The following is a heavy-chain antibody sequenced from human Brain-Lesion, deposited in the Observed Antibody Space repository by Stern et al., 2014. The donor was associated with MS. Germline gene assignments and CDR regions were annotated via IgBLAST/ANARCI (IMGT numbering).Heavy chain of an antibody. V-gene: IGHV4-39*01. CDR1: GGSVSSTSYA. J-gene: IGHJ5*02. D-gene: IGHD2-15*01. Sequence: QLVESGPGLVKPSETLSLTCTVAGGSVSSTSYAWAWIRQPPGKGLEWIGTIYYSGNTYYSPSLKSRPTISLDPSKNQFSLQLRSVTAADTAVYYCAGEEDIRYCSGGSCTGNWFDPWGQGTLVTVSS. CDR3: AGEEDIRYCSGGSCTGNWFDP. CDR2: IYYSGNT.